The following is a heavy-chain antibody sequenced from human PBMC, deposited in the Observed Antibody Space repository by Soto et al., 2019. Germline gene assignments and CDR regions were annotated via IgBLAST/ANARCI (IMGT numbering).Heavy chain of an antibody. CDR2: IYPGDSDT. Sequence: PGESLKISCKGSGYSFTSYWIGWVRQMPGKGLEWMGIIYPGDSDTRYSPSFQGQVTISADKSISTAYLQWSSLKASDTAMYYCARRSSSWYDYYYGMDVWGQGTTVTVSS. V-gene: IGHV5-51*01. CDR3: ARRSSSWYDYYYGMDV. J-gene: IGHJ6*02. CDR1: GYSFTSYW. D-gene: IGHD6-13*01.